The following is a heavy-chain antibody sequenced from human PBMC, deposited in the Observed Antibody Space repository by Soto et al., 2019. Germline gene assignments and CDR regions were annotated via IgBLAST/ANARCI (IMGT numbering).Heavy chain of an antibody. CDR1: GFTFSDYA. V-gene: IGHV3-30-3*01. CDR2: ISYDGSNE. CDR3: ARGAPPDY. J-gene: IGHJ4*02. Sequence: QVQLVESGGGEVQPGRSLRLSCAASGFTFSDYAAYWVRQAPGKGLEWVAVISYDGSNEHYADSVKGRFTISRDNSKNTLCLQMNSLRAEXTAVYYCARGAPPDYWGQGTLVTVSS.